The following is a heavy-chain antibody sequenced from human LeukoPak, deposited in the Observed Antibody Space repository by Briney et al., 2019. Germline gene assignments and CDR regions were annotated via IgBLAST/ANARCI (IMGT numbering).Heavy chain of an antibody. CDR1: GFAFSGYS. CDR2: MNEYGSEI. V-gene: IGHV3-7*01. J-gene: IGHJ4*02. CDR3: ARPRGCGSSRCNNFDY. D-gene: IGHD2-2*01. Sequence: PGGSLRLSCAVSGFAFSGYSMGWVRQAPGKGLEWVAKMNEYGSEIFYLDSVKGRFTISRDNAKNSLYLQINSLRAEDTAVYYCARPRGCGSSRCNNFDYWGQGTLVTVSS.